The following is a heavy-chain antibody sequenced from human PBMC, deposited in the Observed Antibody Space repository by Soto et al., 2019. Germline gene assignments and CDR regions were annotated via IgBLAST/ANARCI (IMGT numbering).Heavy chain of an antibody. CDR1: GGSFSGYY. J-gene: IGHJ4*02. V-gene: IGHV4-34*01. CDR2: INHSGST. D-gene: IGHD2-8*01. Sequence: QVQLQQWGAGLLKPSETLSLTCAVYGGSFSGYYWSWIRQPPGKGLEWIGEINHSGSTNYNPSLKSRVTISVDTSKNQFSLKLSSVTAADTAVYYCASLNMVYATDRDYWGQGTLVTVSS. CDR3: ASLNMVYATDRDY.